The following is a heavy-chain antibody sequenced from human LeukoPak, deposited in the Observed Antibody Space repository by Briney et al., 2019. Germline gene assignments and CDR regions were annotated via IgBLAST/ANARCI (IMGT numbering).Heavy chain of an antibody. CDR2: ISGDGGST. Sequence: GGSLRLSCAASGFTFDDYAMHWVRQAPGKGLEWVSLISGDGGSTYYADSVKGRFTISRDNSKNSLYLQMNSPRTEDTALYYCAKAGDSSGYYDFDYWGQGTLVTVSS. CDR1: GFTFDDYA. D-gene: IGHD3-22*01. J-gene: IGHJ4*02. CDR3: AKAGDSSGYYDFDY. V-gene: IGHV3-43*02.